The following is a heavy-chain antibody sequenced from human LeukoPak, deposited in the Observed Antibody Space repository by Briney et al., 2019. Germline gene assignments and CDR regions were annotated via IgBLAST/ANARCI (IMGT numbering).Heavy chain of an antibody. D-gene: IGHD2-15*01. Sequence: PGGSLRLSCAASGFTFSSYAMHWVRQAPGKGLEWVAVISYDGSNKYYADSVKGRFTISRDNSKNTLYLQMNSLRAEDTAVYYCARQPLGYCSGGSCYPYYYYYYMDVWGKGTTVTVSS. J-gene: IGHJ6*03. CDR2: ISYDGSNK. V-gene: IGHV3-30*04. CDR1: GFTFSSYA. CDR3: ARQPLGYCSGGSCYPYYYYYYMDV.